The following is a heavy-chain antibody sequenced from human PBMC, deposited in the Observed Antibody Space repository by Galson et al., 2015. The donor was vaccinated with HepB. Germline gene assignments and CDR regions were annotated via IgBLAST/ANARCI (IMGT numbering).Heavy chain of an antibody. V-gene: IGHV1-69*10. D-gene: IGHD5-24*01. CDR1: GGAFSTFG. Sequence: SVKVSCKASGGAFSTFGITWVRQAPGQGLEWMGGIFPLLRIPNYAQKFQGRVPISADKSTSTAYMEVNSLKSEDTAIYYCARGLEMATIRGYNGFDPWAKGTVVTVSS. CDR2: IFPLLRIP. CDR3: ARGLEMATIRGYNGFDP. J-gene: IGHJ5*02.